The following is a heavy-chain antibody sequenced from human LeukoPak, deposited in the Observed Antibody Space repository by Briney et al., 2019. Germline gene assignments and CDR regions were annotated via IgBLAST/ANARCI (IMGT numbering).Heavy chain of an antibody. J-gene: IGHJ4*02. Sequence: GGSLRLSCAASGFSFSDHGMHWVRQAPGKGLEWVAVIWYDGSSKYYADSVKGRFTISRDNSKNTLYLQMNSLRAEDTAVYFCANALGGGNTWYYFDCWGQGTLVTVSS. D-gene: IGHD6-13*01. V-gene: IGHV3-33*06. CDR1: GFSFSDHG. CDR3: ANALGGGNTWYYFDC. CDR2: IWYDGSSK.